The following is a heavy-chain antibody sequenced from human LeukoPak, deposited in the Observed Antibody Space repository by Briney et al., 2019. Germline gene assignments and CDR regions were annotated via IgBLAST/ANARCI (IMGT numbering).Heavy chain of an antibody. Sequence: SETLSLTCSVSGGSISSYYWSWIRQPPGKGLEWIGYIYYSGTTNYKPSLKSRVTMSVGTSKNQFSLKLSSVTAADTAVYYCARTLAAAGSFYFDYWGQGTLVTVSS. J-gene: IGHJ4*02. D-gene: IGHD6-13*01. CDR1: GGSISSYY. CDR3: ARTLAAAGSFYFDY. CDR2: IYYSGTT. V-gene: IGHV4-59*12.